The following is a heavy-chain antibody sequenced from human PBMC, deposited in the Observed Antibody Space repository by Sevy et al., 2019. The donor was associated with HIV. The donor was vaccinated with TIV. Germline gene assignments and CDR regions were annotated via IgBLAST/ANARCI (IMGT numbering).Heavy chain of an antibody. D-gene: IGHD3-3*01. V-gene: IGHV4-59*08. CDR3: ARHNKHYDFWSDLNWFDP. CDR1: GGSISSYY. J-gene: IGHJ5*02. CDR2: IYYSGST. Sequence: LETLSLTCTVSGGSISSYYWSWIRQPPGKGLEWIGYIYYSGSTNYNPSLKSRVTISVDTSKNQFSLKLSSVTAADTAVYYCARHNKHYDFWSDLNWFDPWGQGTLVTVSS.